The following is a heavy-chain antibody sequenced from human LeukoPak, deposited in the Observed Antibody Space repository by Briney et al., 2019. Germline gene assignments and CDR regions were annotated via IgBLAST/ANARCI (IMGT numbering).Heavy chain of an antibody. J-gene: IGHJ4*02. D-gene: IGHD6-6*01. Sequence: GGSLRLSCAASGFTFSTSWMSWVRLAPGRGLEWVANIKQDGSEKNYVDSVKGRFTISRDNAKDLLYLRMNSLRVEDTAMYYCAWYSRSSEAYWGQGTLVTVSS. CDR1: GFTFSTSW. V-gene: IGHV3-7*01. CDR3: AWYSRSSEAY. CDR2: IKQDGSEK.